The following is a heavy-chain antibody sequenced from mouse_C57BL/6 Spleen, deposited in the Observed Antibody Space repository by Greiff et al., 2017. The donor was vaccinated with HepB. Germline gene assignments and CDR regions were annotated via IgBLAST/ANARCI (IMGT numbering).Heavy chain of an antibody. J-gene: IGHJ3*01. CDR3: ARSGGYAWFAY. CDR2: IYPGDGDT. Sequence: VKLVESGPELVKPGASVKISCKVSGYAFSSSWMNWVKQRPGKGLEWIGRIYPGDGDTNYNGKFKGKATLTADKSSSTAYMQLSSLTSEDSAVYFCARSGGYAWFAYWGQGTLVTVSA. V-gene: IGHV1-82*01. D-gene: IGHD2-2*01. CDR1: GYAFSSSW.